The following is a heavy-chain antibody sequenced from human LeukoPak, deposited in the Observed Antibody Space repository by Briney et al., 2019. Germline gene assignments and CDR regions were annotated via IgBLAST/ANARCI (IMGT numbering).Heavy chain of an antibody. Sequence: PSETLSLTCTVSSGSISNYDWSWIRQPAGKGLEWIGRIYTSGSTNYNPSLKSRVTMSVDTSKKQFSLKLSSVTAADTAVYYCARGSYDSSDFEYFHHWGRGTLVTVSS. V-gene: IGHV4-4*07. CDR2: IYTSGST. CDR1: SGSISNYD. J-gene: IGHJ1*01. CDR3: ARGSYDSSDFEYFHH. D-gene: IGHD3-22*01.